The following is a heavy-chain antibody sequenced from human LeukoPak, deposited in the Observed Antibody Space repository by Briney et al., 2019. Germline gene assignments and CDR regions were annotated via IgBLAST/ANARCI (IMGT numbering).Heavy chain of an antibody. Sequence: GRILRLSCASSGFTFSSYSMNWVRQAPGRGLEWGSSNTSNSSYIYCADLVKGRFTIFRDNAKNSLYLQMNSLRAEDTAVYYCARDEAIVGVIPFDIWGQGTMVTVSS. D-gene: IGHD3-22*01. CDR3: ARDEAIVGVIPFDI. CDR1: GFTFSSYS. J-gene: IGHJ3*02. V-gene: IGHV3-21*01. CDR2: NTSNSSYI.